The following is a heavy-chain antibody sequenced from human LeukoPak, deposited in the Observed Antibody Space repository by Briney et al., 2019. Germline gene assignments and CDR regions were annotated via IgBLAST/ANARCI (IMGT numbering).Heavy chain of an antibody. CDR3: ARLASLHQLLLADAFDI. D-gene: IGHD2-15*01. V-gene: IGHV4-4*02. J-gene: IGHJ3*02. CDR2: IYHSGST. CDR1: GGSISSSNW. Sequence: PSETLSLTCAVSGGSISSSNWWSWVRQPPGKGLEWIGEIYHSGSTNYNPSPKSRVTISVDKSKNQFSLKLSSVTAADTAVYYCARLASLHQLLLADAFDIWGQGTMVTVSS.